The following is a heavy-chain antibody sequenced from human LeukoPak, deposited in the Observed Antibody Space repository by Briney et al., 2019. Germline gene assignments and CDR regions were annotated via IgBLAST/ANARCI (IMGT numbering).Heavy chain of an antibody. CDR1: GFTFSSYA. Sequence: GGSLRLSCAASGFTFSSYAMNWVRQAPGKGLEWVSGISGSGGNTCYAASVKGRFTISRDNSKNTLYLQMNSLRAEDTAVYYCAKPRDGYNSPFDYWGQGTLVTVSS. CDR3: AKPRDGYNSPFDY. D-gene: IGHD5-24*01. CDR2: ISGSGGNT. J-gene: IGHJ4*02. V-gene: IGHV3-23*01.